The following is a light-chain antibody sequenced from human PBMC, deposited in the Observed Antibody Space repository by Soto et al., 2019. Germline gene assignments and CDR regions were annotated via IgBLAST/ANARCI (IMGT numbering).Light chain of an antibody. CDR3: QQYNNWPPSWT. CDR2: DTS. J-gene: IGKJ1*01. Sequence: EILMTQSPATLSVSPGERATLSCRASQSVSSNLAWYQQKPGQAPRLLIYDTSTRATGISARFSGSGSGTDFTLTISGLQSEDFAVYYCQQYNNWPPSWTFGQGTKVDIK. V-gene: IGKV3-15*01. CDR1: QSVSSN.